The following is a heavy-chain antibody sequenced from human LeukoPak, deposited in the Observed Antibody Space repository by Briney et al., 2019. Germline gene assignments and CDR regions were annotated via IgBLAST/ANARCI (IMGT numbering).Heavy chain of an antibody. V-gene: IGHV3-20*04. J-gene: IGHJ4*02. CDR2: INWKEGST. CDR3: ARGHVGMATNAGMFDY. CDR1: GFTFDDYG. Sequence: GGSLRLSCAASGFTFDDYGMSGVPQAPGKGLEGVSGINWKEGSTGYADSVKGRFTISRDNAKNTLYLQMNSVRGEHTAVYYCARGHVGMATNAGMFDYWGQGTLVTVSS. D-gene: IGHD5-24*01.